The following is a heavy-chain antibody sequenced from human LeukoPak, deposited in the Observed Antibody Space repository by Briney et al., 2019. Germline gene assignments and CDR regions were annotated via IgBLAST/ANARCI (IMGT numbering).Heavy chain of an antibody. D-gene: IGHD1-26*01. CDR3: ATIVGGTHFHY. Sequence: SETLSLTCTVSGGSISSSSYYWGWIRQPPGKGLEWIGSIYYSGSTYYNPSLKSRVTISVDTSKNQFSLKPSSVTAADTAVYYCATIVGGTHFHYWAQGTLVTVSS. CDR1: GGSISSSSYY. V-gene: IGHV4-39*01. CDR2: IYYSGST. J-gene: IGHJ4*02.